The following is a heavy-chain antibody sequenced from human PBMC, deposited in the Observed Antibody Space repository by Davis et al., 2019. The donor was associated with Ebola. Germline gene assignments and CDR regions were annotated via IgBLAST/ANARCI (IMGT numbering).Heavy chain of an antibody. CDR1: GYTFNLYG. V-gene: IGHV1-18*01. D-gene: IGHD4-11*01. CDR2: ISAYNGNT. CDR3: ARDAGPGLPNGMDV. J-gene: IGHJ6*04. Sequence: ASVKVSCKASGYTFNLYGISWVRQAPGQGLDYMGWISAYNGNTNYVQKFQGRLTMTTDTSTSTAYMELRSLRSDDTAVYYCARDAGPGLPNGMDVWGKGTTVTVSS.